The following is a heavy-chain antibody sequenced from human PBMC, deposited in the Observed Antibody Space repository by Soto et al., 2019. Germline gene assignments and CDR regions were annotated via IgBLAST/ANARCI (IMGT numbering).Heavy chain of an antibody. D-gene: IGHD2-15*01. CDR3: ARLPRYGSGGYCYYDFMDV. Sequence: QVQLVQSGADMKKPGASVKVSCKASGYTFTSYDINWVRQATGQGLEWMGWMNPSSGNTYYAQTFQGRVTMTRDTSIITAYMELSSLRTEDTAVYYCARLPRYGSGGYCYYDFMDVWGKGPTVTVSS. V-gene: IGHV1-8*01. CDR1: GYTFTSYD. CDR2: MNPSSGNT. J-gene: IGHJ6*03.